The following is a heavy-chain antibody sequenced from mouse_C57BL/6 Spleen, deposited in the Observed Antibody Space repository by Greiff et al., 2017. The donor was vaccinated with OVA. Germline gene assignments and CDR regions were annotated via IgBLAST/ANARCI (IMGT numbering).Heavy chain of an antibody. J-gene: IGHJ1*03. CDR2: ISDGGSYT. Sequence: EVKLMESGGGLVKPGGSLKLSCAASGFTFSSYAMSWVRQTPEKRLEWVATISDGGSYTYYPDNVKGRFTISRDNAKNNLYLQMSHLKSEDTAMYYCAREGFHWYFDVWGTGTTVTVSS. CDR3: AREGFHWYFDV. CDR1: GFTFSSYA. V-gene: IGHV5-4*01.